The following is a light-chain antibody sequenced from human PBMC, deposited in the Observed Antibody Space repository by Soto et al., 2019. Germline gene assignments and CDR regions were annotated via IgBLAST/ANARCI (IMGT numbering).Light chain of an antibody. CDR3: QQRSNWPPAT. CDR1: QSVSSSY. J-gene: IGKJ2*01. CDR2: GAS. V-gene: IGKV3D-20*02. Sequence: EIVLTQSPGTLSLSPGERATLSCRASQSVSSSYLAWYQQKPGQAPRLLIYGASSRATGIPDRFSGSGSGTDFTLTISSLEPEDFAVYYCQQRSNWPPATFGQGTKLELK.